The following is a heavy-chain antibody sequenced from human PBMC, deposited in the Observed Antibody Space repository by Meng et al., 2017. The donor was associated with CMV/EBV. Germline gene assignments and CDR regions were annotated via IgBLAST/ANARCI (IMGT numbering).Heavy chain of an antibody. CDR1: GGSFSGYY. CDR3: ARGEWSRGQYQLQIARYYYYGMDV. J-gene: IGHJ6*02. Sequence: SETLSLTCAVYGGSFSGYYWSWIRQPPGKGLEWIGEINHSGSTNYNPSLKSRVTISVDTSKNQFSLKLSSVTAADTAVYYCARGEWSRGQYQLQIARYYYYGMDVWGQGTTVTVLL. CDR2: INHSGST. V-gene: IGHV4-34*01. D-gene: IGHD2-2*01.